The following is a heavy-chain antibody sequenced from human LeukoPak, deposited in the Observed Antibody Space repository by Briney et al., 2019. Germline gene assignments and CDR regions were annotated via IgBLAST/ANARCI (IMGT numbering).Heavy chain of an antibody. J-gene: IGHJ5*02. Sequence: GGSLRLSCAVSGLTFSSSWMSWVRQAPGKGLEWVATIDQRGGDKFSVDSVKGRFIISRDNAKNSVYLQMNSLTAEDTAVYYCARSSLGWFDPWGQGTLVTVSS. CDR3: ARSSLGWFDP. V-gene: IGHV3-7*01. CDR2: IDQRGGDK. CDR1: GLTFSSSW. D-gene: IGHD7-27*01.